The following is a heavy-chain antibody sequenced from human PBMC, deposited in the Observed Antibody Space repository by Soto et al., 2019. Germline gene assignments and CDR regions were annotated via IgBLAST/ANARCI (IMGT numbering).Heavy chain of an antibody. V-gene: IGHV1-18*01. J-gene: IGHJ4*02. D-gene: IGHD1-1*01. Sequence: QVHLVQSGAEVKKPGASVKVSCQGSGYAFTTYGITWVRQAPGQGLEWMGWISAHNGNTNYAQKLQGRVTVTRDTSTSTAYMELRRLRYDDTAVYSCARWRYGDYWGQGALVTVSS. CDR3: ARWRYGDY. CDR1: GYAFTTYG. CDR2: ISAHNGNT.